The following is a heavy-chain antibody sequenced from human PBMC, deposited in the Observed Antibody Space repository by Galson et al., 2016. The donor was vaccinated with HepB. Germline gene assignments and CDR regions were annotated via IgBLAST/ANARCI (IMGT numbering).Heavy chain of an antibody. CDR1: GYTFTSYY. CDR3: ARDPSDTAMVTYYFDY. Sequence: SVKVSCKASGYTFTSYYMHWVRQAPGQGLEWMGIINPSGGSTSYAQKFQGRVTMTRDTSTSTVYMELSSLRSEDTAVYYCARDPSDTAMVTYYFDYWGQGTLVTVSS. V-gene: IGHV1-46*01. J-gene: IGHJ4*02. CDR2: INPSGGST. D-gene: IGHD5-18*01.